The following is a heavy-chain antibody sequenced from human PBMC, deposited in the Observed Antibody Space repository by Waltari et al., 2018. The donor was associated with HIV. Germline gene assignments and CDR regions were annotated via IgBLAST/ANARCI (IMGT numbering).Heavy chain of an antibody. D-gene: IGHD6-19*01. J-gene: IGHJ5*02. CDR1: GGSFSGYY. Sequence: QVQLQQWGAGLLKPSETLSLTCAVYGGSFSGYYWSWIRQPPGKGLEWIGEINHSGSTNYNPSLKSRVTISVDTSKNQFSLKLSSVTAADTAVYYCARGRGIAVAGTRVWFDPWGQGTLVTVSS. CDR2: INHSGST. V-gene: IGHV4-34*01. CDR3: ARGRGIAVAGTRVWFDP.